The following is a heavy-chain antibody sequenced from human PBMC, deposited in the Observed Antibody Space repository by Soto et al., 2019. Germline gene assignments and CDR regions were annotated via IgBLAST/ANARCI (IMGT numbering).Heavy chain of an antibody. CDR3: ARVSSSIVVVPDYGMDV. V-gene: IGHV1-18*04. D-gene: IGHD2-15*01. CDR1: GYTFISHG. Sequence: QVQLVQSGVEVKKPEASVKVSCKASGYTFISHGISWVRQAPGLGLEWMGWISGKNGNTNYAQKLQGRVTLTTDTSTSTAYMELRSLRSDDTAVYYCARVSSSIVVVPDYGMDVWGQGTTVTVSS. CDR2: ISGKNGNT. J-gene: IGHJ6*02.